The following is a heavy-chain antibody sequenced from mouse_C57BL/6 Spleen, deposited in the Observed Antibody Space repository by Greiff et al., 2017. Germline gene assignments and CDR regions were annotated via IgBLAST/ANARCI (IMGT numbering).Heavy chain of an antibody. D-gene: IGHD2-4*01. CDR2: IDPSDSYT. Sequence: VQLQQPGAELVMPGASVKLSCKASGYTFTSYWMHWVKQRPGQGLEWIGEIDPSDSYTTYNQKFKGKSTLTVDKSSSTAYMQLSSLTSEDCAVYYCARTLYYDYERAMDYWGQGTSVTVSS. CDR3: ARTLYYDYERAMDY. J-gene: IGHJ4*01. CDR1: GYTFTSYW. V-gene: IGHV1-69*01.